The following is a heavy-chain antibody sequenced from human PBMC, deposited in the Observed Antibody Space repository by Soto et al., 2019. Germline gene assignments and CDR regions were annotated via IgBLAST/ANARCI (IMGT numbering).Heavy chain of an antibody. CDR1: GFTFSDYS. Sequence: EVQLVGSGGGLLQPGGSLRLSCAASGFTFSDYSMNWVRQAPGKGLEWISYISTGSGTIYYTDSVKGRFTISRDNAKNSLYLQMNSLRAEDTAVYYCARGRRLTIFGDCYFDYWGQGTLVTVSS. D-gene: IGHD3-3*01. CDR2: ISTGSGTI. V-gene: IGHV3-48*01. J-gene: IGHJ4*02. CDR3: ARGRRLTIFGDCYFDY.